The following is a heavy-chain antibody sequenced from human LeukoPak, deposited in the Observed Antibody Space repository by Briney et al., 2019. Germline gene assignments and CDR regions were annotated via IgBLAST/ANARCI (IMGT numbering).Heavy chain of an antibody. V-gene: IGHV1-18*01. CDR3: ARDGAVAAVFDY. CDR1: GYTFTTYG. J-gene: IGHJ4*02. CDR2: ISPYNGDT. D-gene: IGHD6-19*01. Sequence: GAAVKVSCKASGYTFTTYGVTWVRQAPGQGLERMGWISPYNGDTNYAQNLQGRVTLTTDTSTSTAYMELRSLRSDDTAVYYCARDGAVAAVFDYWGQGTLVTVSS.